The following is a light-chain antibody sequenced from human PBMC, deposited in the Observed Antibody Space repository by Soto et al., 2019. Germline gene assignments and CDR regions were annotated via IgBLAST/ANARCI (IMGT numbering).Light chain of an antibody. CDR2: DAS. Sequence: EIVLTQSPVTLSVPPGERATLSCRASQSINRRVAWYQQKPGQAPRLLISDASIRATGIRARFSGSGAGTEFTLTISSLQSEDFAVYYCKQYDNWSPFTFGGGTKVEIK. V-gene: IGKV3-15*01. J-gene: IGKJ4*02. CDR3: KQYDNWSPFT. CDR1: QSINRR.